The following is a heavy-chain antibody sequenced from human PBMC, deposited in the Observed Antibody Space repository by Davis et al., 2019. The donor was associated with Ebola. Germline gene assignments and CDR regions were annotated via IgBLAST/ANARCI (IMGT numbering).Heavy chain of an antibody. CDR3: ARRGYYYDSSGPTYYFDY. CDR2: IYPGDSDT. CDR1: GYSFTSYW. Sequence: GESPKISCKGSGYSFTSYWIGWVRQMPGKGLEWMGIIYPGDSDTRYSPSFQGQVTISADKSISTAYLQWSSLKASDTAMYYCARRGYYYDSSGPTYYFDYWGQGTLVTVSS. D-gene: IGHD3-22*01. V-gene: IGHV5-51*01. J-gene: IGHJ4*02.